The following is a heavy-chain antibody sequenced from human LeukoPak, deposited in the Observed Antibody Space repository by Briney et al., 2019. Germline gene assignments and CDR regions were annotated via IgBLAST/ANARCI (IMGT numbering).Heavy chain of an antibody. V-gene: IGHV1-18*01. CDR3: ARDCSSTSCYFSDTPNWFDP. CDR2: ISAYNGNT. D-gene: IGHD2-2*01. CDR1: GYTLTELS. Sequence: ASVKVSCKVSGYTLTELSMHWVRQAPGQGLEWMGWISAYNGNTNYAQKLQGRVTMTTDTSTSTAYMELRSLRSDDTAVYYCARDCSSTSCYFSDTPNWFDPWGQGTLVTVSS. J-gene: IGHJ5*02.